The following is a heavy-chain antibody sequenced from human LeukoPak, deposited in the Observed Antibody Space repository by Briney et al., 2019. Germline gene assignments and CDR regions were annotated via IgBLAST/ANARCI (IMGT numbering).Heavy chain of an antibody. Sequence: TPSETLSLTCTVSGGSTSSYYWSWIRQPAGEGLEWIGRIYSSGRTHYSPSLKSRVAISVDTSKNRFSLRLSSVTAADTAVYYCARDLGGSYSSETWFDPWGQGTLVTVSS. CDR3: ARDLGGSYSSETWFDP. CDR2: IYSSGRT. J-gene: IGHJ5*02. D-gene: IGHD1-26*01. V-gene: IGHV4-4*07. CDR1: GGSTSSYY.